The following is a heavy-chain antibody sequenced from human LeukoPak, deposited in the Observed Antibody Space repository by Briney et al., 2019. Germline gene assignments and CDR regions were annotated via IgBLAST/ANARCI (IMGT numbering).Heavy chain of an antibody. CDR3: AKDRLYYYDSSGYHDY. Sequence: GGSLRLSCAASGFTFSSYGMHWVRQAPGKGLEWVAFIRYDGSNKYYADSVKGRFTISRDNSKNTLYLQMNSLRAEDTAVYYCAKDRLYYYDSSGYHDYWGQGTLVTVSS. D-gene: IGHD3-22*01. CDR2: IRYDGSNK. CDR1: GFTFSSYG. V-gene: IGHV3-30*02. J-gene: IGHJ4*02.